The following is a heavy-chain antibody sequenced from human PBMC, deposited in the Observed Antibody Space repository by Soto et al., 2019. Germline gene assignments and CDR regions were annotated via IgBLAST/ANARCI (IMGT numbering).Heavy chain of an antibody. CDR3: AKDPQPLTYYYDSSGYPFDY. CDR1: GFTFSSYG. Sequence: GGSLRLSCAASGFTFSSYGMHWVRQAPGKGLEWVAVISYDGSNKYYADSVKGRFTISRDNSKNTLYLQMNSLRAEDTAVYYCAKDPQPLTYYYDSSGYPFDYWGQGTLVTVSS. V-gene: IGHV3-30*18. D-gene: IGHD3-22*01. CDR2: ISYDGSNK. J-gene: IGHJ4*02.